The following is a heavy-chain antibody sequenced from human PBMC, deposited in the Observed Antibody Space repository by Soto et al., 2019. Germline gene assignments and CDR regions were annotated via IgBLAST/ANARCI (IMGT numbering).Heavy chain of an antibody. Sequence: ASVKVSCKASGYTFTTYYIHWVRQAPGQGLEWMGIINPSSGSTSSAQKFQGRVTMTRDTSTSTVYMELTSLRSEDTAVYYCARDKDRQQLGGNYYYGIDVWGQGTTVTVSS. CDR2: INPSSGST. D-gene: IGHD3-3*02. J-gene: IGHJ6*02. CDR3: ARDKDRQQLGGNYYYGIDV. V-gene: IGHV1-46*01. CDR1: GYTFTTYY.